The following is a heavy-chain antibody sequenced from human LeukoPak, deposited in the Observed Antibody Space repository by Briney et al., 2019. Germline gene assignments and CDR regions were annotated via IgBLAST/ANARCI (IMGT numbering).Heavy chain of an antibody. D-gene: IGHD5-24*01. J-gene: IGHJ4*02. Sequence: GESLKISCKGSGYSFTNYWIGWVHQMPGKGLEWMGIMYPGDSDTKYSPSFQGQVTISADKSISTAYLQWSSLKVSDTAMYYCATNGYNYLNWGQGTLVTVSS. CDR1: GYSFTNYW. CDR2: MYPGDSDT. V-gene: IGHV5-51*07. CDR3: ATNGYNYLN.